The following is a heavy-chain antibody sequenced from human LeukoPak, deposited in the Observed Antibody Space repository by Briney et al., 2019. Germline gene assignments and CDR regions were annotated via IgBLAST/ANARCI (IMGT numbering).Heavy chain of an antibody. J-gene: IGHJ6*04. V-gene: IGHV4-39*07. D-gene: IGHD2-15*01. Sequence: SETLSLTCTVSGGSISSSSYYWGWIRQPPGKGLEWIGSIYYSGSTYYNPSLKSRVTISVDTSKNQFSLKLSSVTAADTAVYYCARTYCSGGSCYLDVWGKGTTVTVSS. CDR2: IYYSGST. CDR3: ARTYCSGGSCYLDV. CDR1: GGSISSSSYY.